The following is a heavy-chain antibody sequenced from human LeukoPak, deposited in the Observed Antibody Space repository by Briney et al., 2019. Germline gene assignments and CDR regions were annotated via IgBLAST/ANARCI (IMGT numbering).Heavy chain of an antibody. CDR3: ARGRYSSSWYSADY. D-gene: IGHD6-13*01. CDR2: IYSGGSA. Sequence: RGSLRLSCADSGVSVSSNYTCWGRHTPGKGLGWGSDIYSGGSAYYAVSAQGRFTNSRDNSKNALYLQMNRLRAEDTAVYYCARGRYSSSWYSADYWGQGTLVTVSS. CDR1: GVSVSSNY. V-gene: IGHV3-66*01. J-gene: IGHJ4*02.